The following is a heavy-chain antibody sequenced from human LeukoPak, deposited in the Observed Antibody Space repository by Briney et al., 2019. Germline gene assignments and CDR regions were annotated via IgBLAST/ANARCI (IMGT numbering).Heavy chain of an antibody. CDR2: IYHSGST. CDR3: ARDRGYYDSSGYYYIVGYYYYYGMDV. J-gene: IGHJ6*02. D-gene: IGHD3-22*01. V-gene: IGHV4-4*02. CDR1: GGSISSSNW. Sequence: PSETLSLTCAVSGGSISSSNWWSWVRQPPGKGLEWIGEIYHSGSTNYNPSLKSRVTISVDKSKNQFSLKLSSVTAADTAVYYCARDRGYYDSSGYYYIVGYYYYYGMDVWGQGTTVTVSS.